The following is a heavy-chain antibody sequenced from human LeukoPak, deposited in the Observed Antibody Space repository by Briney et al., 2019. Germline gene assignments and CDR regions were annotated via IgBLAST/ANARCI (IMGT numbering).Heavy chain of an antibody. CDR3: ARAGGYSGSYYEFDY. V-gene: IGHV4-38-2*01. Sequence: SETLSLTCAVSGYSISSGYYWGWIRQPPGKGLEWIGTIYHSGSTYYNPPLKSRVTISVDTSKNQFSLKLSSVTAADTGVYYCARAGGYSGSYYEFDYWGQGTLVTVSS. J-gene: IGHJ4*02. CDR2: IYHSGST. D-gene: IGHD1-26*01. CDR1: GYSISSGYY.